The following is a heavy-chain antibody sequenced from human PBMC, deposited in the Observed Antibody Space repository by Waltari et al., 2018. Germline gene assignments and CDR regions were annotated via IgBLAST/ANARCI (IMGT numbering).Heavy chain of an antibody. CDR3: AKDQQQLPYYFDY. D-gene: IGHD6-13*01. CDR2: ISYDGSNK. Sequence: QVQLVESGGGVVQPGRSLRLSCAASGFTFSSYGLHWVRQAPGKGLEWVAVISYDGSNKYYADSVKGRFTISRDNSKNTLYLQMNSLRAEDTAVYYCAKDQQQLPYYFDYWGQGTLVTVSS. CDR1: GFTFSSYG. V-gene: IGHV3-30*18. J-gene: IGHJ4*02.